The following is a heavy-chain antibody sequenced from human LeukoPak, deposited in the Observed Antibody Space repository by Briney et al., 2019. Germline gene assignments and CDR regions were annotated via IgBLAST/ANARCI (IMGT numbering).Heavy chain of an antibody. D-gene: IGHD3-9*01. V-gene: IGHV3-33*01. CDR1: GFSFSNHG. J-gene: IGHJ4*02. CDR2: IWYDGSNK. Sequence: PGGSLRLSCAASGFSFSNHGIHWVRQAPGKGLEWVSLIWYDGSNKYYADSVKGRFTISRDDSKNTVYLQMNSLRAGDTSVYYCAREWGAYDNWGQGTLVTVSS. CDR3: AREWGAYDN.